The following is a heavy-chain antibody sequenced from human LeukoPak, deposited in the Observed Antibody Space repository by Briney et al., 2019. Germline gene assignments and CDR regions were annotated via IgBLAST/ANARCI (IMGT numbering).Heavy chain of an antibody. Sequence: AGRSLRLSCAASGFTFSSYGMHWVRQAPGKGLEWVAVIWYDGSNKYYADSVKGRFTISRDNSKNTLYLQMNSLRAEDTAVYYCARDGRLYGDLEGYYFDYWGQGTLVTVSS. J-gene: IGHJ4*02. CDR1: GFTFSSYG. D-gene: IGHD4-17*01. CDR2: IWYDGSNK. CDR3: ARDGRLYGDLEGYYFDY. V-gene: IGHV3-33*01.